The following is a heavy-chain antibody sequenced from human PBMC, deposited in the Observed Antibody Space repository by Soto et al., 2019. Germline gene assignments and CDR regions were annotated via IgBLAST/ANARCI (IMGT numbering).Heavy chain of an antibody. Sequence: PSETLSLTCTVSGGCMSSYYWSWIRQPPGKGLEWIGYIYYSGSTNYNPSLKSRVTISVDTSKNQFSLKLSSVTAADTAVYYCVRDRFRYGLDYWGQGTLVTVSS. V-gene: IGHV4-59*01. CDR1: GGCMSSYY. CDR2: IYYSGST. CDR3: VRDRFRYGLDY. D-gene: IGHD4-17*01. J-gene: IGHJ4*02.